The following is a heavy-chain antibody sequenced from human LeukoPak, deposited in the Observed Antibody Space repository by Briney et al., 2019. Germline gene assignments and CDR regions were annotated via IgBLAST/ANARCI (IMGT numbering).Heavy chain of an antibody. J-gene: IGHJ6*03. CDR2: IYYSGST. CDR3: ARGRRDGYTLYYMDV. V-gene: IGHV4-39*01. D-gene: IGHD5-24*01. CDR1: GGSITSSSYY. Sequence: SETLSLTCTVSGGSITSSSYYWGWIRQPPGKGLEWIGSIYYSGSTYYNPSVKSRVTISVDTSKNQFSLKLSSVTAADTAAYYCARGRRDGYTLYYMDVWAKGTTVTISS.